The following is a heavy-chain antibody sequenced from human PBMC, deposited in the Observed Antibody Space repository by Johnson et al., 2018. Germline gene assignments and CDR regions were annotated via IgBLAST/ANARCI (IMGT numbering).Heavy chain of an antibody. CDR2: ISWNSGSI. CDR1: GFTFDDYA. D-gene: IGHD6-19*01. Sequence: EVQLVESGGGLVQPGRSLRLSCAASGFTFDDYAMHWVRQAPGKGLEWVSGISWNSGSIGYADSVKGRFTISRDNAKNSLYLQMNSLRAEDTALYYCAKDIGSSGRDAFDIWGQGTMVTVSS. V-gene: IGHV3-9*01. CDR3: AKDIGSSGRDAFDI. J-gene: IGHJ3*02.